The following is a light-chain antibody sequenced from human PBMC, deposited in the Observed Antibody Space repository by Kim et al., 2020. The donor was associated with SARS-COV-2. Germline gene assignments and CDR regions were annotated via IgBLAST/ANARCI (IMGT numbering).Light chain of an antibody. CDR1: QSVSSNY. V-gene: IGKV3-20*01. Sequence: PGESTALSCRASQSVSSNYLAWYQQKPAQAPRLLIYAASSRATGIPDRFSGSGSGTDFTLTISSLEPEDFAVYYCQQYGSSPLTFGQGTKVDIK. J-gene: IGKJ1*01. CDR2: AAS. CDR3: QQYGSSPLT.